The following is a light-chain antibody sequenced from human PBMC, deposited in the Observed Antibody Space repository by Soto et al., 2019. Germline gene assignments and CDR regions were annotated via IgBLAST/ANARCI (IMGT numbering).Light chain of an antibody. CDR1: SSDVGGYNY. Sequence: ALTQPASVSGSPGQSITISCTGTSSDVGGYNYVSWYQHHPGKAPKLMIYEVSNRPSGVSNRFSGSKSGNTASLTISGLQAEDEADYYCSSYTSTSTVVFGGGTKLTVL. CDR3: SSYTSTSTVV. V-gene: IGLV2-14*01. J-gene: IGLJ2*01. CDR2: EVS.